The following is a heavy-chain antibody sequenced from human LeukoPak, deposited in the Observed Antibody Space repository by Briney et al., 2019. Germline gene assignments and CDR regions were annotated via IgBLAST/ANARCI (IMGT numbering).Heavy chain of an antibody. CDR3: ITDSDLYWNDYGFHFDF. Sequence: GGSLRLSCAASGFTFSDYYMSWIRQAPGKGLQWVGHIKSKIAGGTADYAAAVKGRFTVSRDDSQNTLYLQMNSLQTEDTAVYYCITDSDLYWNDYGFHFDFWGQGTLVTVSS. D-gene: IGHD4-17*01. J-gene: IGHJ4*02. CDR2: IKSKIAGGTA. CDR1: GFTFSDYY. V-gene: IGHV3-15*01.